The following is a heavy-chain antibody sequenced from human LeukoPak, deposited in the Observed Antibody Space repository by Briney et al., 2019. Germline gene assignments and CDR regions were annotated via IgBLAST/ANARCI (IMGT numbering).Heavy chain of an antibody. V-gene: IGHV3-23*01. CDR2: ISGGGGST. J-gene: IGHJ4*02. CDR1: RFTFTSYS. Sequence: SGGSLRLSCAASRFTFTSYSMNWVRQAPGKGLEWVSTISGGGGSTYYADSVKGRFTISRDNSKNTLYLQVNSLRAEDTAVYYCAKEGKWDITPFDYWGQGTLVTVSS. CDR3: AKEGKWDITPFDY. D-gene: IGHD1-26*01.